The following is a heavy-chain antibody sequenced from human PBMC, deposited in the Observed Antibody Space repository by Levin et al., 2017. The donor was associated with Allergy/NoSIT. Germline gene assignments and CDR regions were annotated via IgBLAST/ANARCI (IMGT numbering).Heavy chain of an antibody. V-gene: IGHV3-9*01. CDR1: GFTFDDYA. Sequence: PGGSLRLFCAASGFTFDDYAMHWVRQVPGKGLEWVSGISWNSGTIAYADSVKGRFTISRDNAKNSLYLQMNSLRAEDTALYYCVKDLTLGVAGGPFDFWGQGTLVTVSS. CDR3: VKDLTLGVAGGPFDF. J-gene: IGHJ4*02. CDR2: ISWNSGTI. D-gene: IGHD6-19*01.